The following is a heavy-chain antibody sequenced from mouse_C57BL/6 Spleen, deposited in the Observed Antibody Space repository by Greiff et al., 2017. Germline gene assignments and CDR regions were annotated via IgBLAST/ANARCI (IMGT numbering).Heavy chain of an antibody. D-gene: IGHD2-3*01. V-gene: IGHV1-81*01. Sequence: QVQLQQSGAELARPGASVKLSCKASGYTFTSYGISWVKQRTGQGLEWIGEIYPRSGNTYYNEKFKGKATLTAAKSSSTAYMELRSLTSEDAAVYVCARGDDGYPAWFAYWGQGTLVTVSA. CDR3: ARGDDGYPAWFAY. J-gene: IGHJ3*01. CDR2: IYPRSGNT. CDR1: GYTFTSYG.